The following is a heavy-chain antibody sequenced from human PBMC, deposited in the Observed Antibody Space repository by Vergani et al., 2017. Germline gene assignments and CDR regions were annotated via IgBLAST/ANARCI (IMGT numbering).Heavy chain of an antibody. CDR2: IYPGDSAT. V-gene: IGHV5-51*01. CDR1: GYSFTSYW. CDR3: ARRSGVIAAAGTPWLY. D-gene: IGHD6-13*01. Sequence: EVQLVQSGAEVKKPGESLRISCKGSGYSFTSYWISWVRQMPGKGLEWMGIIYPGDSATTYSPSFQGQGTISADRSISTAYLQWSSLKASDTAMYYCARRSGVIAAAGTPWLYWGQGTLVTVSS. J-gene: IGHJ4*02.